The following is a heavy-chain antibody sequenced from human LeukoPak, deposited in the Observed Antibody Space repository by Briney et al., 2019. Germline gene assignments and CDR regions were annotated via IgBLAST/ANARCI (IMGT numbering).Heavy chain of an antibody. D-gene: IGHD1-1*01. CDR2: ISGSGGST. J-gene: IGHJ5*02. CDR1: GFTFSSYA. V-gene: IGHV3-23*01. Sequence: GESLKISCAASGFTFSSYAMSWVRQAPGKGLEWVSAISGSGGSTYYADSVKGRFTISRDNSKNTLYLQMNSLRAEDTAVYYCAKDAGRTGTTDWFDPWGQGTLVTVSS. CDR3: AKDAGRTGTTDWFDP.